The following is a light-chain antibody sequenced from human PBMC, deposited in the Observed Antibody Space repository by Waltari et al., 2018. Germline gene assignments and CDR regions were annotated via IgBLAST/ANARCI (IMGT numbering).Light chain of an antibody. CDR1: STDVGTYNL. CDR2: EGN. V-gene: IGLV2-23*01. J-gene: IGLJ3*02. CDR3: CSFAAGSILV. Sequence: QSALTQPDSVSGSPGQSITISCTGTSTDVGTYNLISWYQQHPDKAPKLIIYEGNKRPSGVSNRFSGSKSGNTASLTISGLQAEDEADYYCCSFAAGSILVFGGGTKLTVL.